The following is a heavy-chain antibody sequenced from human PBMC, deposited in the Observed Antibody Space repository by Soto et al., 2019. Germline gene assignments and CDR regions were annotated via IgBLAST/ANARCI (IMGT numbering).Heavy chain of an antibody. CDR2: FDPEDGET. V-gene: IGHV1-24*01. CDR1: GYTLTELS. Sequence: ASVKVSCKVSGYTLTELSMHWVRQAPGKGLEWMGGFDPEDGETIYAQKFQGRVTMTEDTSTDTAYMELSSLRSEDTAVYYCAKEPIIAPAGLYYYMDVWGKGTTVTVSS. J-gene: IGHJ6*03. D-gene: IGHD6-13*01. CDR3: AKEPIIAPAGLYYYMDV.